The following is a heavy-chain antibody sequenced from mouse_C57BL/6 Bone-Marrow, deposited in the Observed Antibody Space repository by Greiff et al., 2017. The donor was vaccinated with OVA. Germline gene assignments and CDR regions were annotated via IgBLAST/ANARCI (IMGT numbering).Heavy chain of an antibody. J-gene: IGHJ2*01. V-gene: IGHV1-74*01. CDR2: IHPSDSDT. D-gene: IGHD2-4*01. CDR3: AIGDDYDVGDYFDY. Sequence: QVQLKQPGAELVKPGASVKVSCKASGYTFTSYWMHWVKQRPGQGLEWIGRIHPSDSDTNYNQKFKGKATLTVDKSSSTAYMQLSSLTSEDSAVYYCAIGDDYDVGDYFDYWGQGTTLTVSS. CDR1: GYTFTSYW.